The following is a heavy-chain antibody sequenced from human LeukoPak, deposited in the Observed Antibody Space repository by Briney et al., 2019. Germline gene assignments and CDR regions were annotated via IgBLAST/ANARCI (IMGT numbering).Heavy chain of an antibody. J-gene: IGHJ4*02. CDR2: IIPIFGTA. V-gene: IGHV1-69*13. Sequence: GASVKVSCKASGGTFSSYAISWVRQAPGQGPEWMGGIIPIFGTANYAQKFQGRVTITADESTSTAYMELSSLRSEDTAVYYCARGLLSGSYVFDYWGQGTLVTVSS. D-gene: IGHD1-26*01. CDR1: GGTFSSYA. CDR3: ARGLLSGSYVFDY.